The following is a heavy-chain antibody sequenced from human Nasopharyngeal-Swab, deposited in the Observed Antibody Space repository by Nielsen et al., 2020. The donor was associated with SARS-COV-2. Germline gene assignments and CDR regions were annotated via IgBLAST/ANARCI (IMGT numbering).Heavy chain of an antibody. J-gene: IGHJ4*02. Sequence: WVRQAPGQRLEWMGWINASNGNTKYSQKFQGRVTITRDTSANTAYMELSSLRSEDTAVYYCARGDGDSSGWYTNGDYFDYWGQGTLVTVSS. D-gene: IGHD6-19*01. CDR2: INASNGNT. V-gene: IGHV1-3*01. CDR3: ARGDGDSSGWYTNGDYFDY.